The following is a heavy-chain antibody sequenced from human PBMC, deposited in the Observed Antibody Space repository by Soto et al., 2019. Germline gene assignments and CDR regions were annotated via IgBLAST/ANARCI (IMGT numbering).Heavy chain of an antibody. CDR3: AKDRRAGGNYGFYSDF. CDR1: GLTFSSYG. V-gene: IGHV3-23*01. Sequence: EVQLLESGGGLVKPGGSLRLSCAASGLTFSSYGMTWVRQVPGKGLEWVSFSSATGAGTYYAASVKGRFTISRDNSKNTLYLQMTSLRADDTAVYYCAKDRRAGGNYGFYSDFWGQGALVIVSS. J-gene: IGHJ4*02. CDR2: SSATGAGT. D-gene: IGHD1-7*01.